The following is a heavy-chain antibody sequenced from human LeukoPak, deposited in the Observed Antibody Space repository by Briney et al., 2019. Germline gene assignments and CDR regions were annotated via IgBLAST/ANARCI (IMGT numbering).Heavy chain of an antibody. V-gene: IGHV4-34*01. CDR3: ARGSTVVTPYWFDP. Sequence: SETLSLTCAVYGGSFSGYYWSWIRQPPGKGLEWIGEINHSGSTNYNPSLKSRVTISVDTSKNQFSLKLSSVTAADTAVYYCARGSTVVTPYWFDPWGQGTLVTVSS. D-gene: IGHD4-23*01. CDR1: GGSFSGYY. CDR2: INHSGST. J-gene: IGHJ5*02.